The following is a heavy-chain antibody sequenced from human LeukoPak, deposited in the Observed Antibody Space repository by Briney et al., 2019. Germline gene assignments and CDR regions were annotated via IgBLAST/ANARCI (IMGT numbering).Heavy chain of an antibody. V-gene: IGHV4-34*01. J-gene: IGHJ6*04. Sequence: SETLSLTCAVYGGSFSGYYWSWIRQPPGKGLEWIGEINHSGSTNYNPSLKSRVTISVDTSKNQFSLKLSSVTAADTAVYYCARGRTGITIFGVVIIHSGMDVWSKGTTVTVSS. CDR2: INHSGST. D-gene: IGHD3-3*01. CDR1: GGSFSGYY. CDR3: ARGRTGITIFGVVIIHSGMDV.